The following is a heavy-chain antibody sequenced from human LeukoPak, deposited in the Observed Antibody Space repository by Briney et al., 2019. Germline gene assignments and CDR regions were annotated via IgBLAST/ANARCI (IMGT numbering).Heavy chain of an antibody. Sequence: GGSLRLSCAASGFTFSGYALHWVRQAPGKGLEWVALISYDGSNEDYADSVKGRFTISRDNSKNTLYLQMNSLRAEDTAVYYCAKDPRGWLQPYYFDYWGQGTLVTVSS. J-gene: IGHJ4*02. V-gene: IGHV3-30-3*01. D-gene: IGHD5-24*01. CDR1: GFTFSGYA. CDR3: AKDPRGWLQPYYFDY. CDR2: ISYDGSNE.